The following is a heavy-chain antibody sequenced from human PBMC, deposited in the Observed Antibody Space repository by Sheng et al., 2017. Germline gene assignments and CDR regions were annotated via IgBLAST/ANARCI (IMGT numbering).Heavy chain of an antibody. CDR3: AKRRYCTNIVCFHHFDN. CDR2: ISATGAKT. J-gene: IGHJ4*02. V-gene: IGHV3-23*04. CDR1: GFTFSTYA. D-gene: IGHD2-8*01. Sequence: EVQLVESGGGLVQPGGSLKLSCAASGFTFSTYAMSWVRQAPGKGLEWVSAISATGAKTFYAESVKGRFTISRDNSKDSLHLQLNSLRAEDTAVYYCAKRRYCTNIVCFHHFDNWGQGTLVTVSS.